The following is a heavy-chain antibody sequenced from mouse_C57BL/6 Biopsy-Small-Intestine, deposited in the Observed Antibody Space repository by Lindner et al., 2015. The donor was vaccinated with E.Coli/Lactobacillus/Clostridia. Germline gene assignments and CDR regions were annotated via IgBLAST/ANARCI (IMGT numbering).Heavy chain of an antibody. Sequence: SVKVSCKAFKYGFKAYYVHWVRQAPGQGLEWLGWINPDDGGAGNAQKFQGRVTMTSDTSNGTAYMELSRLTSDDTAVYYCARAVDDYWSGYRAFDVWGQGTLVTVSS. V-gene: IGHV14-2*02. J-gene: IGHJ1*01. CDR2: INPDDGGA. CDR1: KYGFKAYY. D-gene: IGHD1-3*01. CDR3: ARAVDDYWSGYRAFDV.